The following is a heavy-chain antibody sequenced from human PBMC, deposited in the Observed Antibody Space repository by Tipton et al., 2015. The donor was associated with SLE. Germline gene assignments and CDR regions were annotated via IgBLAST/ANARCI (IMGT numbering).Heavy chain of an antibody. V-gene: IGHV5-10-1*01. CDR1: GFSFTTYW. Sequence: QLVQSGAEVKKTGESLKISCKGSGFSFTTYWISWVRQMPGKGLEWMGRIDPSDSYTNYSPSFQGHVTISADKSISTAYLQWSSLKASDTAMYYCASLGYYDFWSGPRGAFDIWGQGTMVTVSS. CDR2: IDPSDSYT. D-gene: IGHD3-3*01. CDR3: ASLGYYDFWSGPRGAFDI. J-gene: IGHJ3*02.